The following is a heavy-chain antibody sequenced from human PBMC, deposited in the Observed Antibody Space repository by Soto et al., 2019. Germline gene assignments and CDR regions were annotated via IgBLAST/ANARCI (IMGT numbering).Heavy chain of an antibody. V-gene: IGHV4-31*03. Sequence: QVQLQESGPGLVKPSQTLSLTCTVSGGSISSGGYYWSWIRQHPGKGLEWIGYIYYSGSTYYNPSLKSRVTISVDTSKNQFSLKLSSVTAADTAVYYCARMVVVAATHAEYFQHWGQGTLVTVSS. J-gene: IGHJ1*01. CDR3: ARMVVVAATHAEYFQH. D-gene: IGHD2-15*01. CDR2: IYYSGST. CDR1: GGSISSGGYY.